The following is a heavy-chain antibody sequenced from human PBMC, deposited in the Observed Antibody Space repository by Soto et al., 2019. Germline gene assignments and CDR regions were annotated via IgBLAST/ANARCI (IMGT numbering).Heavy chain of an antibody. V-gene: IGHV4-39*01. D-gene: IGHD2-2*01. CDR1: GGSISSSSYY. J-gene: IGHJ5*02. CDR2: IYYSGST. CDR3: ARRVCSSTSCYAKWFDP. Sequence: SETLSLTCTVSGGSISSSSYYWGWIRQPPGKGLEWIGSIYYSGSTYYNPSLKSRVTISVDTSKNQFSLKLSSVTAADTAVYYCARRVCSSTSCYAKWFDPWGQGTLVTV.